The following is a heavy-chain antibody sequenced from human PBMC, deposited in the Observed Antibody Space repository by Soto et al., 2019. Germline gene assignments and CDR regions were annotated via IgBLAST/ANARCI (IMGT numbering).Heavy chain of an antibody. D-gene: IGHD2-2*01. CDR2: ISSSSSSI. V-gene: IGHV3-21*01. CDR3: ARESDCSSTSCSYFAY. J-gene: IGHJ4*02. Sequence: KGLERVSSISSSSSSISSAASMKRRFTIYRDNAKNSLYLQMNSLRAEDTAVYYCARESDCSSTSCSYFAYRGKGTPVTVSS.